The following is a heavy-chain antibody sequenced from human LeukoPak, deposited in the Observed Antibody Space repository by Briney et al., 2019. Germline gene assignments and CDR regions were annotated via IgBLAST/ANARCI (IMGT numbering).Heavy chain of an antibody. CDR2: IYYSGST. CDR3: ARHADVRYFDWNYFDY. J-gene: IGHJ4*02. CDR1: GGSISSSSYY. D-gene: IGHD3-9*01. Sequence: SETLSLTCTVPGGSISSSSYYWGWIRQPPGKGLEWIGSIYYSGSTYYNPSLKSRVTISVDTSKNQFSLKLSSVTAADTAVYYCARHADVRYFDWNYFDYWGQGTLVTVSS. V-gene: IGHV4-39*01.